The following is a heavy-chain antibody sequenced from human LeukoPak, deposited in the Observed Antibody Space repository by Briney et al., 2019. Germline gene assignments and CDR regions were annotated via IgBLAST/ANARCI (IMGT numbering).Heavy chain of an antibody. V-gene: IGHV4-59*08. CDR2: IYYSGST. CDR1: GGSSSSSS. J-gene: IGHJ5*02. Sequence: PSETLSLTCTVSGGSSSSSSWNWIRHPPGKGLEWIVYIYYSGSTKYNPSLESRVTISVDTSKNQISLKLRSVTAADTAIYYCARRQQTGGDNGLHNWFDPWGQGTLVTVSS. D-gene: IGHD2-21*01. CDR3: ARRQQTGGDNGLHNWFDP.